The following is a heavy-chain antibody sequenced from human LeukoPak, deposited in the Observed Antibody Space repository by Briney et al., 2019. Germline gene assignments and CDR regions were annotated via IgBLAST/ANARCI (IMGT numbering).Heavy chain of an antibody. D-gene: IGHD3-9*01. V-gene: IGHV3-43D*03. Sequence: PGGSLRLSCAASGFTFDYYAMHWVRQAPGKGLEWVSLISWDGGSTYYADSVKGRFTISRDNSKNSLYLQMNSLRAEDTALYYCAKDIGGDILTGYSDYWGQGTLVTVSS. CDR3: AKDIGGDILTGYSDY. J-gene: IGHJ4*02. CDR2: ISWDGGST. CDR1: GFTFDYYA.